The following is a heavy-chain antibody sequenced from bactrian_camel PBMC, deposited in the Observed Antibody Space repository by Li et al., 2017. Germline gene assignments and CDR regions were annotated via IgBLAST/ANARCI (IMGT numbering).Heavy chain of an antibody. CDR3: AARWPGFRCYLSRQHEYNY. D-gene: IGHD3*01. J-gene: IGHJ4*01. CDR2: ITNDGVI. V-gene: IGHV3S53*01. CDR1: GYKFGTCG. Sequence: HVQLVESGGGSVQPGGSLTLSCRTSGYKFGTCGMEWYRQAPGKERELVSTITNDGVIKHTGSVKGRFTASRDISKNTLYLQMNSLKPEDTAMYYCAARWPGFRCYLSRQHEYNYWGQGTQVTVS.